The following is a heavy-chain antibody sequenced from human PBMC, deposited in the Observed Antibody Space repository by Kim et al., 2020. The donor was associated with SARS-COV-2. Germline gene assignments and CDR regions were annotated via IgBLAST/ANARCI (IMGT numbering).Heavy chain of an antibody. V-gene: IGHV3-23*01. J-gene: IGHJ1*01. CDR2: HSASCPRP. D-gene: IGHD6-19*01. CDR1: GFTFSSYA. Sequence: GGSLRLSCAASGFTFSSYAMSWVRQAPGKGLEWVSGHSASCPRPFYPDSVKGRFTLPRNNSQSLLYLRSLRPEDPRLYCCLIAKGWRSPHRFQHCG. CDR3: LIAKGWRSPHRFQH.